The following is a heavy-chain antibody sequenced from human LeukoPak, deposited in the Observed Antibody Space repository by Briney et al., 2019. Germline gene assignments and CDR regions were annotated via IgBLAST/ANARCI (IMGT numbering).Heavy chain of an antibody. CDR1: GFTFSSYA. J-gene: IGHJ4*02. CDR3: ANGHALLWFGELPLDY. D-gene: IGHD3-10*01. V-gene: IGHV3-23*01. Sequence: GGSLRLSCAASGFTFSSYAMRWVRQAPGKGLEWVSAISGSGGSTYYADSVKARFTISRDNSKNTLYLQMNSLRAEDTAVYYCANGHALLWFGELPLDYWGQGTLVTVSS. CDR2: ISGSGGST.